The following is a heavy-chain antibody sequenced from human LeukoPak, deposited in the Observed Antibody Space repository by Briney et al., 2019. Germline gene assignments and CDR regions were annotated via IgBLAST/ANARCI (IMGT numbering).Heavy chain of an antibody. CDR1: GYTFTGYY. D-gene: IGHD3-9*01. Sequence: ASVKVSCKASGYTFTGYYMHWVRQAPGQGLEWMRWINPNSGGTNYAQKFQGRVTMTRDTSISTAYMELSRLRSDDTAVYYCARAYYDILTGYENFDYWGQGTLVTVSS. J-gene: IGHJ4*02. V-gene: IGHV1-2*02. CDR2: INPNSGGT. CDR3: ARAYYDILTGYENFDY.